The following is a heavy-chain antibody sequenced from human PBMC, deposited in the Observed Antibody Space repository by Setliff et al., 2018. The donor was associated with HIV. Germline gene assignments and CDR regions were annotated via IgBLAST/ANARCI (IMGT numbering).Heavy chain of an antibody. CDR1: GFTFSSYG. CDR2: VWYDGSNK. V-gene: IGHV3-33*01. Sequence: GGSLRLSCAASGFTFSSYGMHWVRQAPGKGMEWVAVVWYDGSNKHYADSAKGRFTISRENSKNTVYLQMNNLRAEDTAVYYCARAFNHAGVDYWGTGTLVTVSA. J-gene: IGHJ4*02. CDR3: ARAFNHAGVDY. D-gene: IGHD4-17*01.